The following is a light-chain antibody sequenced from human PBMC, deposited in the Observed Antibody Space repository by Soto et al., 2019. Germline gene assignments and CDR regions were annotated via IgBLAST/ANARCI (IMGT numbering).Light chain of an antibody. CDR3: HQYDNWPDT. CDR1: QSVGTN. Sequence: EIVITHSPAPLSVSPGERATLSCMASQSVGTNLAWYQQRPGQAPRLLIYDSSARATGIPARFSGSGSGTEFTLTISSLQSEDFAVYYWHQYDNWPDTFGQGTKLEMK. CDR2: DSS. J-gene: IGKJ2*01. V-gene: IGKV3D-15*01.